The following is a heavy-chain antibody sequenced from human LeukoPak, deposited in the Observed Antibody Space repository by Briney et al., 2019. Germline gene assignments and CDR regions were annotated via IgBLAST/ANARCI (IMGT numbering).Heavy chain of an antibody. D-gene: IGHD4-17*01. CDR3: ARAYADSGDYEAY. V-gene: IGHV3-23*01. CDR2: IGGSGSRR. CDR1: GFTFSSYA. Sequence: GGSLRLSCAASGFTFSSYAMSWVRQAPGKGLEWVSAIGGSGSRRYHADSVKGRFTISRDNSRDTLYLQMNSLRAEDTAVYYCARAYADSGDYEAYWGQGTLVTVSS. J-gene: IGHJ4*02.